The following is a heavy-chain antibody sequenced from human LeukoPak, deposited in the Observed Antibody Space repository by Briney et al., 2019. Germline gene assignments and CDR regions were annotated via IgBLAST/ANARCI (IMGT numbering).Heavy chain of an antibody. Sequence: ASVKVSCKASGGTFSSYAISWVRQAPGQGLEWMGGIIPIFGTANYAQKFQGRVTITTDESTSTAYMELSSLRSEDTAVYYCARSNYDFWSGYNASFDYWGQGTLVTVSS. CDR1: GGTFSSYA. CDR2: IIPIFGTA. V-gene: IGHV1-69*05. J-gene: IGHJ4*02. D-gene: IGHD3-3*01. CDR3: ARSNYDFWSGYNASFDY.